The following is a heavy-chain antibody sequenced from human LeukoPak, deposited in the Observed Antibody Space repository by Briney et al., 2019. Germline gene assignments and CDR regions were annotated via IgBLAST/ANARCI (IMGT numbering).Heavy chain of an antibody. CDR2: MSSDGGTT. Sequence: GGSLRLSCAASGFTFSGYAMPWVRQAAGKGLEYVSAMSSDGGTTYYANSVRGRFTISRDNSKSTLYLQMGSLRAEDMGVYYCTRSCSSSKCFAAFDFWGQGTMLTVSS. V-gene: IGHV3-64*01. D-gene: IGHD2-2*01. CDR1: GFTFSGYA. J-gene: IGHJ3*01. CDR3: TRSCSSSKCFAAFDF.